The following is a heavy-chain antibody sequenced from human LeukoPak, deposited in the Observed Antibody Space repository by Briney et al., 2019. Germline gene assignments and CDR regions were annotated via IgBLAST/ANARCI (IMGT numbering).Heavy chain of an antibody. CDR3: ARDKGHFDVDY. Sequence: SETLSLTCTVSGYSITSNCYWGWIRQPPGKGLEWIGSIYHSGSTYYNPSLKSRVTISVDTSKNQFSLKLGSVTAADTAVYYCARDKGHFDVDYWGQGTLVTVSS. CDR1: GYSITSNCY. CDR2: IYHSGST. J-gene: IGHJ4*02. V-gene: IGHV4-38-2*02. D-gene: IGHD3-9*01.